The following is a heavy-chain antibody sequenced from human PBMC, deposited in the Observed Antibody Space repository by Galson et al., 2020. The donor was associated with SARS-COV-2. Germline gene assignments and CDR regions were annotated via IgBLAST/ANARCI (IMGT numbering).Heavy chain of an antibody. V-gene: IGHV1-24*01. CDR2: FDPEDGET. D-gene: IGHD1-26*01. CDR1: GYTLTELS. CDR3: ATLSRVGATDGGWFDP. Sequence: ASVKVSCKVSGYTLTELSMHWVRQAPGKGLEWMGGFDPEDGETIYAQKFQGRVTMTEDTSTDTAYMELSSLRSEDTAVYYCATLSRVGATDGGWFDPWGQGTLVTVSS. J-gene: IGHJ5*02.